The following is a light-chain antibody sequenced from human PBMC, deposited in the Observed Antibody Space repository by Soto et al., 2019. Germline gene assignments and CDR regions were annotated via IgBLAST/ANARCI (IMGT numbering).Light chain of an antibody. CDR1: QTVSKTY. V-gene: IGKV3-20*01. Sequence: EIVLTQSPGTLSLSPGEGATLSCRGSQTVSKTYLAWYQQKPGQAPRLLIYAASSRATGVPDRFSGSGSGTDFTLTISRLEPEDFAVYYCQHSGDFRWTFGQGTKVEVK. CDR3: QHSGDFRWT. J-gene: IGKJ1*01. CDR2: AAS.